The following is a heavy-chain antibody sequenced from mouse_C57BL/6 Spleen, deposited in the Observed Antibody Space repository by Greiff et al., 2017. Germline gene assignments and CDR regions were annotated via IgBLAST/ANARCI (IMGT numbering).Heavy chain of an antibody. CDR2: ISAGGSYT. CDR1: GFTFSSYA. CDR3: AGNYGSSSMDY. V-gene: IGHV5-4*03. Sequence: EVMLVESGGGLVKPGGSLKLSCAASGFTFSSYAMSWVRQTTEKRLEWVAIISAGGSYTYYPDHVKGRFTISRDNAKNNLYLQMSHLNAEDTAMYYGAGNYGSSSMDYWGQGTSVTVSS. J-gene: IGHJ4*01. D-gene: IGHD1-1*01.